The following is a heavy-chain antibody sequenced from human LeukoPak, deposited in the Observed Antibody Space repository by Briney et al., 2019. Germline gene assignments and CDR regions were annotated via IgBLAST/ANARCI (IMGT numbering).Heavy chain of an antibody. CDR1: GFTFSDYW. J-gene: IGHJ3*02. D-gene: IGHD2/OR15-2a*01. CDR2: IKHDASEK. Sequence: GGSLRLSCVASGFTFSDYWMSWFRQAPGKGLEWVAHIKHDASEKYYVDSVKGRFTISRDNAKNSLYLSMNSLRSEDTAVYYCARTTKYSFDIWGQGTMVTVSS. CDR3: ARTTKYSFDI. V-gene: IGHV3-7*04.